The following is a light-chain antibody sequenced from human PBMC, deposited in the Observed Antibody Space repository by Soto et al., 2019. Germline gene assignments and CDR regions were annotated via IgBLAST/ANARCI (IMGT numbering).Light chain of an antibody. V-gene: IGLV2-14*03. J-gene: IGLJ1*01. CDR3: SSYYRSSTHF. CDR1: SSDVGGYNF. Sequence: QSALTQPASVSGSPGQSITISCTGSSSDVGGYNFVSWYQQHPGKVTQLMIYDVSSRPSGVTDRFSGSKSGNTASLTISGLRAEDEGVYHCSSYYRSSTHFFAGGTQLTVL. CDR2: DVS.